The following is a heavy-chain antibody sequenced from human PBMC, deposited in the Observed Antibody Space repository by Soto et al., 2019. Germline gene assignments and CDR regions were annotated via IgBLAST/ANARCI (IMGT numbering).Heavy chain of an antibody. CDR2: IYYSGRT. CDR1: GVSIRSYY. J-gene: IGHJ2*01. Sequence: QVQLQESGPGLVKSSETLSLTCTVSGVSIRSYYWSWIRQPPGKGLEWIGYIYYSGRTNYNPSLKSRVSILVDTSKNQRSLKLSFVTAADTAVYYCARQGRDGYNHHWYFDLWGRGTLATVYS. V-gene: IGHV4-59*08. D-gene: IGHD5-12*01. CDR3: ARQGRDGYNHHWYFDL.